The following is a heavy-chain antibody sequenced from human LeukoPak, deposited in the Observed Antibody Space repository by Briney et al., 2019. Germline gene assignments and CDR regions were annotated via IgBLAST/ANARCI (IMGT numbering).Heavy chain of an antibody. Sequence: GGSLRLSCAASGFTFSSYAMSWVRQAPGKGLEWVSAISGSGSSTYYADSVKGRFTISRDNSKNTLYLQMNSLRAEDTAVYYCAKHCTNGVCYDYWGQGTLVTVSS. V-gene: IGHV3-23*01. D-gene: IGHD2-8*01. CDR3: AKHCTNGVCYDY. CDR1: GFTFSSYA. CDR2: ISGSGSST. J-gene: IGHJ4*02.